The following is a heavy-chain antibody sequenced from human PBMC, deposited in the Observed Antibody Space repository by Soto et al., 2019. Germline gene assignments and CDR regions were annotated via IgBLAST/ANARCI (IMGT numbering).Heavy chain of an antibody. J-gene: IGHJ4*02. D-gene: IGHD5-12*01. Sequence: SETLSLACDVSGFSIISGYPWGWIRQPPGKGLEWIGNIYHSGSTYYNPSLKSRVTISVDTSKNQFSVKLSSVTAADTAVYYCARVTYDSADYWGQGALVTVSS. CDR2: IYHSGST. CDR1: GFSIISGYP. CDR3: ARVTYDSADY. V-gene: IGHV4-38-2*01.